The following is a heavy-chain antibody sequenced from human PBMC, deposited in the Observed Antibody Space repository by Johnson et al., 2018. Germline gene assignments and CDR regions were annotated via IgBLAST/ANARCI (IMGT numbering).Heavy chain of an antibody. J-gene: IGHJ1*01. CDR1: GFTFSSYA. Sequence: VQLVESGGGLVQPGGSLRLSCAASGFTFSSYAMSWVRQAPGKGLEWVSGISWNSGSIGYADSVKGRFTISRDNAKNSLYLQMNSLRAEDTALYYCAKDAVEMATTFQHWGQGTLVTVSS. V-gene: IGHV3-9*01. CDR3: AKDAVEMATTFQH. D-gene: IGHD5-24*01. CDR2: ISWNSGSI.